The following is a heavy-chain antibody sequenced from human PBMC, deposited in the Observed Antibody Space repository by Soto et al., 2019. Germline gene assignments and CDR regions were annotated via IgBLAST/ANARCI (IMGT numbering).Heavy chain of an antibody. CDR1: GGSFSGYY. J-gene: IGHJ6*03. D-gene: IGHD3-10*01. Sequence: SETLSLTCAVYGGSFSGYYWSWIRQPPGKGLEWIGEINHSGSTNYNPSLKSRVTISVDTSKNQFSLKLSSVTAADMAVYYCARGDYYGSGSYYRFYYYYYMDVWGKGTTVTVSS. CDR3: ARGDYYGSGSYYRFYYYYYMDV. V-gene: IGHV4-34*01. CDR2: INHSGST.